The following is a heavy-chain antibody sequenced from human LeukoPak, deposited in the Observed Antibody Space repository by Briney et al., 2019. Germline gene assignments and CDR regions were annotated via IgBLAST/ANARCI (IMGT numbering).Heavy chain of an antibody. D-gene: IGHD2-8*01. CDR2: INPNSGGT. CDR1: GYTFTGYY. Sequence: ASVEVSCKASGYTFTGYYMHWVRQAPGQGLEWMGWINPNSGGTNYAQKFQGRVTMTRDTSISTAYMELSRLRSDDTAVYYCARGVKVYARNNYYYYMDVWGKGTTVTVSS. CDR3: ARGVKVYARNNYYYYMDV. V-gene: IGHV1-2*02. J-gene: IGHJ6*03.